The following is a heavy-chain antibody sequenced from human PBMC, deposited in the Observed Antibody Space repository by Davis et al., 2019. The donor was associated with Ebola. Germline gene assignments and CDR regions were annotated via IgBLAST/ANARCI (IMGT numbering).Heavy chain of an antibody. CDR2: ISSRSTTI. CDR3: ARDLPYYCSGGSCYSGLGLFDY. Sequence: GESLKISCAASGFTFSTSTMNWVRQAPGKGLEWISYISSRSTTIYYADSVKGRFTISRDNAKNSLYLQMNSLRAEDTAVYYCARDLPYYCSGGSCYSGLGLFDYWGQGSLVTVSS. D-gene: IGHD2-15*01. V-gene: IGHV3-48*04. CDR1: GFTFSTST. J-gene: IGHJ4*02.